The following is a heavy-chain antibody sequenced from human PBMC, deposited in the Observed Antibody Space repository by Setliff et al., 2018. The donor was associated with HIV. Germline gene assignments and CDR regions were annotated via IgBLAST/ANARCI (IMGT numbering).Heavy chain of an antibody. CDR2: IFFTGNT. Sequence: SETLSLTCTVSGGSISGYYWSWIRQPPGKGLEYIGSIFFTGNTIYNPSPKARVTLSVDMSKNQVFLRLSSVTAADTAVYYCVRGYCSSTTCYEDYYYMDVWGKGSTVTVSS. D-gene: IGHD2-2*01. CDR1: GGSISGYY. V-gene: IGHV4-59*01. CDR3: VRGYCSSTTCYEDYYYMDV. J-gene: IGHJ6*03.